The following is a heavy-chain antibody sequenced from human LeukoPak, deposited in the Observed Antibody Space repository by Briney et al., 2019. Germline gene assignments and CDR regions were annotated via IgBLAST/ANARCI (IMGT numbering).Heavy chain of an antibody. Sequence: PSKTLSLTCTVSGGSISSSSYYWGWIRQPPGKGLEWIGSIYYSGSTYYNPSLKSRVTISVDTSKNQFSLKLSSVTAADTAVYYCARQLGYCSSTSCYADKVDYWGQGTLVTVSS. CDR1: GGSISSSSYY. D-gene: IGHD2-2*01. V-gene: IGHV4-39*01. J-gene: IGHJ4*02. CDR2: IYYSGST. CDR3: ARQLGYCSSTSCYADKVDY.